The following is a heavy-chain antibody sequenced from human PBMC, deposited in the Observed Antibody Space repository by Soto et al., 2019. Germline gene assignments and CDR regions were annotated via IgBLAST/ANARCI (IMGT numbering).Heavy chain of an antibody. CDR3: AKDTQASHPEYAFDY. CDR2: ISWDGGST. CDR1: GFTFDDYT. V-gene: IGHV3-43*01. J-gene: IGHJ4*02. Sequence: GGSLRLSCAASGFTFDDYTMHWVRQAPGKGLEWVSLISWDGGSTYYADSVKGRFTISRDNSKNSLYLQMNSLRTEDTALYYCAKDTQASHPEYAFDYWGQGTLVTVSS.